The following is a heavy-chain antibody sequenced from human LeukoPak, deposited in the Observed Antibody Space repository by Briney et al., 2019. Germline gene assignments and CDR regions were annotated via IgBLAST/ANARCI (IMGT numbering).Heavy chain of an antibody. J-gene: IGHJ5*02. V-gene: IGHV4-59*01. Sequence: PSETLSFTCTVSGGSISSYYWSWIRQPPGKGLEWIGHIYYSGSTNYNPSLKSRVTISVDTSKNQFSLKLSSVTAADTAGYYIARSTVKWLLNRGGSVAWVDPWGQGTLVTVSS. CDR2: IYYSGST. CDR3: ARSTVKWLLNRGGSVAWVDP. D-gene: IGHD3-22*01. CDR1: GGSISSYY.